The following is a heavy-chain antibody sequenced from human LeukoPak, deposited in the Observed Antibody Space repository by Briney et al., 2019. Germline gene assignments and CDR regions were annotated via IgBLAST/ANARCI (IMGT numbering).Heavy chain of an antibody. CDR3: ARAAYGDPHFDY. Sequence: GGSLRLSCAASGFTFSSYSMNWVRQAPGKGLEWVSSISSSSSYIYYADSVKGRFTISRDNAKNSLYPQMNSLRAEDTAVYYCARAAYGDPHFDYWGQGTLVTVSS. J-gene: IGHJ4*02. V-gene: IGHV3-21*01. CDR1: GFTFSSYS. CDR2: ISSSSSYI. D-gene: IGHD4-17*01.